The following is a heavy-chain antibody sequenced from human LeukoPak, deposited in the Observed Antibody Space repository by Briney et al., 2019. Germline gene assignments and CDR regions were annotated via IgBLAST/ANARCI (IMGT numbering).Heavy chain of an antibody. D-gene: IGHD4-23*01. J-gene: IGHJ5*02. CDR3: ARDRGYGGNSWVFNWFDP. V-gene: IGHV4-39*07. CDR2: IYYSGST. Sequence: PSETLSLTCTVSGGSISSSSYYWGWIRQPPGKGLEWIGSIYYSGSTYYNPSLKSRVTISVDTSKNQFSLKLSSVTAADTAVYYCARDRGYGGNSWVFNWFDPWGQGTLVTVSS. CDR1: GGSISSSSYY.